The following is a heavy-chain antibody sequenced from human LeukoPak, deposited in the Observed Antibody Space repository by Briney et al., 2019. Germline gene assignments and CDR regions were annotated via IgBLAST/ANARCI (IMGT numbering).Heavy chain of an antibody. CDR2: IYYSGST. CDR3: ARALSALDI. J-gene: IGHJ3*02. V-gene: IGHV4-59*12. Sequence: SETLSPTCTVSGGSISSYYWSWIRQPPGKGLEWIGYIYYSGSTNYNPSLKSRVTISVDTSKNQFSLKLSSVTAADTAVYYCARALSALDIWGQGTMVTVSS. CDR1: GGSISSYY.